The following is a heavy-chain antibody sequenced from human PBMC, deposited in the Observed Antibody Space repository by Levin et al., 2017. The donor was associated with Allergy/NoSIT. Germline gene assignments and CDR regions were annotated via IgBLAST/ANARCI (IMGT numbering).Heavy chain of an antibody. CDR1: DGSFNDYY. CDR3: ASFVPPGKAS. D-gene: IGHD3-3*01. CDR2: INHSGST. Sequence: PSETLSLTCAVYDGSFNDYYWSWIRQPPGKGLEWIGEINHSGSTNYNPSLKSRVTISVDTSKNQFSLKLSSVTAADTAVYYCASFVPPGKASWGQGTLVTVSS. J-gene: IGHJ4*02. V-gene: IGHV4-34*01.